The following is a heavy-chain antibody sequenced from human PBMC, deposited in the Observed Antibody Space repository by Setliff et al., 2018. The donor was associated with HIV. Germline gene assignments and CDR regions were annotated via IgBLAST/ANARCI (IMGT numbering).Heavy chain of an antibody. Sequence: ETLSLTCTVSGVSFGSSDYYRAWIRQPPGKGLEWIGSFYYSGSTYYNPSLKSRVTISVDTSKNQFSLRLTSVTAAGTAVYYCARNTRAGDFDYWGQGTLVTVSS. CDR3: ARNTRAGDFDY. D-gene: IGHD3-10*01. CDR2: FYYSGST. CDR1: GVSFGSSDYY. J-gene: IGHJ4*02. V-gene: IGHV4-39*01.